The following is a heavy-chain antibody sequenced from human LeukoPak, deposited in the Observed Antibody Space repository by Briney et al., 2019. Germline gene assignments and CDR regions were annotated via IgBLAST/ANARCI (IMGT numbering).Heavy chain of an antibody. J-gene: IGHJ4*02. CDR2: INPNSGDT. CDR1: GYTSTGYY. Sequence: ASVKVSCKASGYTSTGYYMHWARQAPGQGLEWMGWINPNSGDTNYAQKFQGRVTMTRDTSINIGYMELSRLRTDDTAVYYCARGSVVPAAPFDYWGQGTLVTVSS. CDR3: ARGSVVPAAPFDY. V-gene: IGHV1-2*02. D-gene: IGHD2-2*01.